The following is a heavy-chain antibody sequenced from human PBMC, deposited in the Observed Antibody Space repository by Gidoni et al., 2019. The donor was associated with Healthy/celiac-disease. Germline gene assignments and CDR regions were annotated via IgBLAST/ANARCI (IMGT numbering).Heavy chain of an antibody. CDR1: GFTFSSYA. D-gene: IGHD4-17*01. CDR3: AHHYGDSLFDY. J-gene: IGHJ4*02. Sequence: EVQLLESGGGLVQPGGSLSLSCAASGFTFSSYAMGWVRQAPGKGREWVSAISGSGGSTYYADSVKGRFTISRDNSKNTLYLQMNSLRAEDTAVYYCAHHYGDSLFDYWGQGTLVTVSS. CDR2: ISGSGGST. V-gene: IGHV3-23*01.